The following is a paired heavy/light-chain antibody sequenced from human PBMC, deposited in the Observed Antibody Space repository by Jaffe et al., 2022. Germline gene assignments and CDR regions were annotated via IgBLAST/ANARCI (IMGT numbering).Light chain of an antibody. J-gene: IGKJ5*01. CDR3: QQLNSYPPIA. CDR2: AAS. Sequence: DIQLTQSPSFLSASVGDRVTITCRASQGISSYLAWYQQKPGKAPKLLIYAASTLQSGVPSRFSGSGSGTEFTLTISSLQPEDFATYYCQQLNSYPPIAFGQGTRLEIK. V-gene: IGKV1-9*01. CDR1: QGISSY.
Heavy chain of an antibody. V-gene: IGHV3-11*01. CDR3: ARDCSQKWGDYDFWSGYYYYYMDV. CDR1: GFTFSDYY. CDR2: ISSSGSTI. Sequence: QVQLVESGGGLVKPGGSLRLSCAASGFTFSDYYMSWIRQAPGKGLEWVSYISSSGSTIYYADSVKGRFTISRDNAKNSLYLQMNSLRAEDTAVYYCARDCSQKWGDYDFWSGYYYYYMDVWGKGTTVTVSS. D-gene: IGHD3-3*01. J-gene: IGHJ6*03.